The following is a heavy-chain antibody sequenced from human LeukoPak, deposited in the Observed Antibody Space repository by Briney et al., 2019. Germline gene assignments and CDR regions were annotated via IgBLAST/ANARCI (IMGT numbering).Heavy chain of an antibody. CDR1: GGSISSSSYY. D-gene: IGHD3-3*01. Sequence: SETLSLTCTVSGGSISSSSYYWGWIRQPPGKGLEWIGRIYTSGSTNYNPSLKSRVTISVDTSKNQFSLKLSSVTAADTAVYYCARTQHYDFWSGYYGDYWGQGTLVTVSS. J-gene: IGHJ4*02. CDR3: ARTQHYDFWSGYYGDY. V-gene: IGHV4-61*02. CDR2: IYTSGST.